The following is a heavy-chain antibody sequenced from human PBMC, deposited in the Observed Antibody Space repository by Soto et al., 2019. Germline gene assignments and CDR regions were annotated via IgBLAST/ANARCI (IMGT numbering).Heavy chain of an antibody. CDR3: ARDGSGWSGWGMDV. Sequence: QVQLQESGPGLVKPSQTLSLTCTVSGGSISSGGYYWSWIRQHPGKGLEWIGYIYYSGSTYYNPSLKSRVTISVATSKNQFSLKLSSVTAADTAVYYCARDGSGWSGWGMDVWGQGTTVTVSS. CDR2: IYYSGST. D-gene: IGHD6-19*01. V-gene: IGHV4-31*03. J-gene: IGHJ6*02. CDR1: GGSISSGGYY.